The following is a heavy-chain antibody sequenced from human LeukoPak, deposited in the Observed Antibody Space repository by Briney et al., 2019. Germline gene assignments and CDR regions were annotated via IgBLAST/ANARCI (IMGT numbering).Heavy chain of an antibody. CDR2: ISAYNGNT. V-gene: IGHV1-18*01. J-gene: IGHJ3*02. Sequence: ASVKVSCKASGYTFTSYGISWVRQAPGQGLEWMGWISAYNGNTNYAQKLQGRVTMTTGTSTSTAYMELRSLRSDDTAVYYCATDLSGATYAFDIWGQGTMVTVFS. CDR3: ATDLSGATYAFDI. D-gene: IGHD5-24*01. CDR1: GYTFTSYG.